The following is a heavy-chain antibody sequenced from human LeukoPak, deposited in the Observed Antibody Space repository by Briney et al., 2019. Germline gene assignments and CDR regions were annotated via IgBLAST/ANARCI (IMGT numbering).Heavy chain of an antibody. J-gene: IGHJ4*02. CDR2: ISGSGGST. Sequence: GGSLRLSCAASGFTFSSYAMSWVRQAPGNGLEWVSAISGSGGSTYYADSVKGRFTISRDNSKNTLYLQMNSLRAEDTAVYYCAKTYYDSSGYPPGDFDYWGQGTLVTVS. CDR3: AKTYYDSSGYPPGDFDY. V-gene: IGHV3-23*01. D-gene: IGHD3-22*01. CDR1: GFTFSSYA.